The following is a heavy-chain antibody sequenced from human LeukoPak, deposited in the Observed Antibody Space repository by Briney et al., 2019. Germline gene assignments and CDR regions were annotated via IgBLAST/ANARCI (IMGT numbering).Heavy chain of an antibody. V-gene: IGHV4-34*01. CDR3: ARGRYYDSSGYYYHDY. CDR1: GGSFSGYY. CDR2: INHSGST. D-gene: IGHD3-22*01. Sequence: SETLSLTCAVYGGSFSGYYWSWIRQPPGKGLEWIGEINHSGSTNYNPSLKSRVTISVDTSKNQFSLKLSSVTAADTAVYYCARGRYYDSSGYYYHDYWGQGTLVTVSS. J-gene: IGHJ4*02.